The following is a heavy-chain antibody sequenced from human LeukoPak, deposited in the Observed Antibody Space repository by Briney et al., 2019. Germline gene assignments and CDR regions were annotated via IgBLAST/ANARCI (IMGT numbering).Heavy chain of an antibody. CDR2: IYYSGST. D-gene: IGHD5-18*01. CDR3: AREAYSYGEEGFDY. J-gene: IGHJ4*02. CDR1: GGSISSSSYY. Sequence: PSETLSLTCTVSGGSISSSSYYWGWIRQPPGKGLEWIGSIYYSGSTYYNPSLKSRVTISVDTSKNQFSLKLSSVTAADTAVYYCAREAYSYGEEGFDYWGQGTLVTVSS. V-gene: IGHV4-39*02.